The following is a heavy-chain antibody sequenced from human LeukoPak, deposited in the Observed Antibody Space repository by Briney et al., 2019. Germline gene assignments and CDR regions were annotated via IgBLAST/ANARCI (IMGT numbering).Heavy chain of an antibody. Sequence: HPGGSLRLSCAASGFSFSNYVMHWVRQAPGKGLEYVSAIMPNGETRGYANSMKGRFTISRDNSKNTLYLQMGSLRAEDMAIYYCARDRDGGFAFGIWGQGTLVTVSS. V-gene: IGHV3-64*01. D-gene: IGHD2-15*01. J-gene: IGHJ3*02. CDR2: IMPNGETR. CDR3: ARDRDGGFAFGI. CDR1: GFSFSNYV.